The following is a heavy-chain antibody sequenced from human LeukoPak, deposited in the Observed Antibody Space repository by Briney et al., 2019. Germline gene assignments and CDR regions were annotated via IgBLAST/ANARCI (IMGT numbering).Heavy chain of an antibody. D-gene: IGHD6-13*01. CDR3: TTALSAAAGRPFDY. J-gene: IGHJ4*02. CDR1: GFTVSNYG. CDR2: VKSKTDGGTT. V-gene: IGHV3-15*01. Sequence: GGSLRLSCAASGFTVSNYGMHWVRQAPGKGLEWVGRVKSKTDGGTTTYAAPVKGRFTISRDDSKNTLYLQMNSLKPEDTAVYYCTTALSAAAGRPFDYWGQGTLVTVSA.